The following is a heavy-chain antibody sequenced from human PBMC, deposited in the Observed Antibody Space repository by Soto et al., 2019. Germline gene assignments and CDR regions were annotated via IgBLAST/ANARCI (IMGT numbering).Heavy chain of an antibody. CDR2: IYHTGSA. CDR1: CVSISSTTW. CDR3: AKSDRYFPNYNYYGLEV. J-gene: IGHJ6*01. D-gene: IGHD5-18*01. Sequence: PSETLSLTCAVSCVSISSTTWWSWVLQSPGKGLEWIGDIYHTGSASYNPSLRGRLTISLDKSKNHFSLTLRSMTAADTAIYYCAKSDRYFPNYNYYGLEVWGPGTTVSVSS. V-gene: IGHV4-4*02.